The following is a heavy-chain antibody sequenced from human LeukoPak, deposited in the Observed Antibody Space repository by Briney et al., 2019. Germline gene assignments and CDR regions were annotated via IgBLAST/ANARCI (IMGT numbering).Heavy chain of an antibody. D-gene: IGHD1-26*01. CDR1: GFTFSSYP. Sequence: GGSLRLSCAASGFTFSSYPMHWVRQAPGKGLEWVALISYDGSDKYYADSVKGRFTISRDNAKNSLYLQMNSLRVEDTSVYYCARLRGLYSGTYRYQTAFEYWGQGSLLTVSS. CDR2: ISYDGSDK. J-gene: IGHJ4*02. V-gene: IGHV3-30*04. CDR3: ARLRGLYSGTYRYQTAFEY.